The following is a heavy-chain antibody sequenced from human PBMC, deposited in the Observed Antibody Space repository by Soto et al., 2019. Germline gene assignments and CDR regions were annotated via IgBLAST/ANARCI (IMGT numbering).Heavy chain of an antibody. CDR3: ARDMSNYDYYGMDV. D-gene: IGHD3-16*01. Sequence: ASLKVSCKASGYTFTSYAMHWVRQAPGQRLEWMGWINAGNGNTKYSQKFQGRVTITRDTSASTAYMELSSLRSEDTAVYYCARDMSNYDYYGMDVWGQGTTVTVSS. V-gene: IGHV1-3*01. J-gene: IGHJ6*02. CDR2: INAGNGNT. CDR1: GYTFTSYA.